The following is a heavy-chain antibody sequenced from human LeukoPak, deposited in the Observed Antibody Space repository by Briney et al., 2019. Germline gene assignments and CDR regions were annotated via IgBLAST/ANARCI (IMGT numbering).Heavy chain of an antibody. CDR2: INPSGGST. Sequence: ASVKVSCRASGYTFTSYYMHWVRQAPGQGLEWMGIINPSGGSTSYAQKFQGRVTMTRDTSTSTVYMELSSLRSEDTAVYFCARDACSTTICQAGGNWFDPWGQGTLVIVS. CDR3: ARDACSTTICQAGGNWFDP. J-gene: IGHJ5*02. D-gene: IGHD2-2*01. CDR1: GYTFTSYY. V-gene: IGHV1-46*01.